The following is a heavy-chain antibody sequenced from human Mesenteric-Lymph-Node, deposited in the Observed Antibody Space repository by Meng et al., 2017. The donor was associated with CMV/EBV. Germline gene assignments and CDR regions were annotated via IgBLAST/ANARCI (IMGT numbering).Heavy chain of an antibody. CDR2: INHSGST. D-gene: IGHD4-23*01. Sequence: VHLQQWGAGLLQPLETLSLTCAVYGGSFSGYYWSWIRQPPGKGLEWIGEINHSGSTNYNPSLKSRVTISVDTSKNQFSLKLSSVTAADTAVYYCARHQRWLKSEGGFNYWGQGTLVTVSS. J-gene: IGHJ4*02. V-gene: IGHV4-34*01. CDR1: GGSFSGYY. CDR3: ARHQRWLKSEGGFNY.